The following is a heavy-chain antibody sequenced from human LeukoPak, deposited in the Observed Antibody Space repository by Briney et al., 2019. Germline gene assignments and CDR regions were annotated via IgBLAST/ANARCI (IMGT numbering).Heavy chain of an antibody. V-gene: IGHV3-9*01. CDR1: GFTFDDYA. CDR2: ISWNSGSI. J-gene: IGHJ3*01. CDR3: AKRKSGLFDAFDV. Sequence: GRSLRLSCAASGFTFDDYAMPWVRQAPGKGLEWVSGISWNSGSIGYADSVKGRFTISRDNAKNSLYLQMNSLRAEDTALYYCAKRKSGLFDAFDVWGQGTMVTVSS. D-gene: IGHD1-14*01.